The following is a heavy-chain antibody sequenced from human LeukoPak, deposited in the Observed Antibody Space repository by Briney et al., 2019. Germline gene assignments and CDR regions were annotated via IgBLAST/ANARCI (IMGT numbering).Heavy chain of an antibody. CDR1: GFTFSNYA. Sequence: GGSLRLSCAASGFTFSNYAMSWVRQAPGKGLEWVSAISGSGGNTYYADSVKGRFTISRDNSKNTLYLQMNSLRAEGTAVYYCAKAVNGVVARDWFDPWGQGTLVTVSS. CDR3: AKAVNGVVARDWFDP. D-gene: IGHD2-15*01. CDR2: ISGSGGNT. V-gene: IGHV3-23*01. J-gene: IGHJ5*02.